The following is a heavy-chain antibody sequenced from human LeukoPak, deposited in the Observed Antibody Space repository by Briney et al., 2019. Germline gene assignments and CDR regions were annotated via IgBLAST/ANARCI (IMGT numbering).Heavy chain of an antibody. CDR1: GGSISGYY. Sequence: SETLSLTCTVSGGSISGYYLTWMRQPPGKGLEGIGFNYYSGRTNYNTSLKSPVTISLDPSKNHFSMKPSSVTATDTAIYYCARGNWPPAFDIWGQGTLVTVSS. V-gene: IGHV4-59*01. J-gene: IGHJ3*02. CDR3: ARGNWPPAFDI. D-gene: IGHD1-1*01. CDR2: NYYSGRT.